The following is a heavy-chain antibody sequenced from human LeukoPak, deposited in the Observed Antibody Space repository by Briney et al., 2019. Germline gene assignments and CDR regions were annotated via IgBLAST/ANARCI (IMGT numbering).Heavy chain of an antibody. V-gene: IGHV4-39*06. CDR3: ARDRGSLVRGVYDS. CDR1: GGSISSSTYY. Sequence: SETLSLTCTVPGGSISSSTYYWGWIRQPPGKGLEWIGSLYYSGSTHYNPSLKSRVTISVDTSKNQFTLKLSSVTAADTAVYYCARDRGSLVRGVYDSWGQGTLVTVSS. J-gene: IGHJ4*02. CDR2: LYYSGST. D-gene: IGHD3-10*01.